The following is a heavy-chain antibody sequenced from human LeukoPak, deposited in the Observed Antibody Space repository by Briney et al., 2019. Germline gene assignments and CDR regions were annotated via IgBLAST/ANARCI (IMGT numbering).Heavy chain of an antibody. V-gene: IGHV4-34*01. D-gene: IGHD2-15*01. CDR3: ARTPGAFDF. Sequence: SQTLSLTCAVYGDSFTYYHWTWIRQSPGRGLEWIGGVSHTGDTDYNPSLKNRLTISIDTSNKQFSLRLTSVTAADTAVYYCARTPGAFDFWGQGTLVTVSS. J-gene: IGHJ4*02. CDR2: VSHTGDT. CDR1: GDSFTYYH.